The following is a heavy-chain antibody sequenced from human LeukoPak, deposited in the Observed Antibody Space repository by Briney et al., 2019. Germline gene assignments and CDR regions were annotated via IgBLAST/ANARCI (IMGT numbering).Heavy chain of an antibody. D-gene: IGHD2-8*01. CDR1: GGSFSSYY. V-gene: IGHV4-34*01. CDR3: ARGSGYCTNGVCSLYYFDY. Sequence: SETLSLTCAVYGGSFSSYYWSWIRQPPGKGLEWIGGINHSGSTNYNPSLKSRVTISVDTSKNQFSLKLSSVTAADTAVYYCARGSGYCTNGVCSLYYFDYWGQETLVTVSS. J-gene: IGHJ4*02. CDR2: INHSGST.